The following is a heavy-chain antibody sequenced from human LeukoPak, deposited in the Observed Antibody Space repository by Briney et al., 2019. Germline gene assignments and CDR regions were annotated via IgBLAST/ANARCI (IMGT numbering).Heavy chain of an antibody. V-gene: IGHV3-23*01. Sequence: TGGSLRLSCAASGFTLSSYAVSWVRQAPGKGLEWVSAISGSGGSTYYADSVKGRFTISRDNSKNTLYLQMNSLRAEDTAVYYCAKDSGGAPQSGAFDIWGQGTMVTVSS. CDR2: ISGSGGST. CDR3: AKDSGGAPQSGAFDI. CDR1: GFTLSSYA. D-gene: IGHD3-3*01. J-gene: IGHJ3*02.